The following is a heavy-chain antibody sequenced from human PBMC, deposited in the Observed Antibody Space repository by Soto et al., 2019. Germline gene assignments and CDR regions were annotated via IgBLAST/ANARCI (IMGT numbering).Heavy chain of an antibody. J-gene: IGHJ5*02. CDR2: ISSSSSTI. Sequence: GGSLRLSCAASGFTFSSYSMNWVRQAPGKGLEWVSYISSSSSTIYYADTVKGRFTIYRDNAKNTLYLQMNRLRDEVTAVYYCARESRRLNWFDPWGQGTLVTVSS. V-gene: IGHV3-48*02. CDR1: GFTFSSYS. CDR3: ARESRRLNWFDP.